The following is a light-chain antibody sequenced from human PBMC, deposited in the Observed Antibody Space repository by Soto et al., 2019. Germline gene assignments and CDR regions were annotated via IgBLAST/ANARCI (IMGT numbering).Light chain of an antibody. J-gene: IGLJ2*01. CDR1: SSDVGGYNY. V-gene: IGLV2-14*01. CDR3: SSYTSSSTAV. Sequence: QSALTQPASVSGSPGQSITISCTGTSSDVGGYNYVSWYQQHPGKAPKLLIYDVSSRPSGVSNRFSGSKSGNTASLPISGLQAEDEAEYYCSSYTSSSTAVFGGVTKLTVL. CDR2: DVS.